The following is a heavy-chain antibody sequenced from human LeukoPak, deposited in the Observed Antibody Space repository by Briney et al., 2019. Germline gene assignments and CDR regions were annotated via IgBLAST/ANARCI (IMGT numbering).Heavy chain of an antibody. V-gene: IGHV1-2*06. J-gene: IGHJ4*02. CDR1: GYTFTSYG. Sequence: GASVKVSCKASGYTFTSYGISWVRQAPGQGLEWMGRVKPNGGGTNYALKFQGRVTMTRDTSISTAYMELSRLRSDDTAVYYCARDCSSISCQPWGQGTLVTVSS. CDR2: VKPNGGGT. CDR3: ARDCSSISCQP. D-gene: IGHD2-2*01.